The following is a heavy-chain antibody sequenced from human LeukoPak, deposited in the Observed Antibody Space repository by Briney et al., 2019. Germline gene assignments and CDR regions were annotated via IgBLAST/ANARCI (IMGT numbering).Heavy chain of an antibody. CDR2: INQDRSEK. V-gene: IGHV3-7*01. CDR1: GLTFRSYW. CDR3: ARERDGRFFDY. J-gene: IGHJ4*02. D-gene: IGHD5-24*01. Sequence: GGSLRLSCAVSGLTFRSYWMSWVRQAPGKGLEWVANINQDRSEKDFVGSVKGRFTISRDNAKNSLHLQMNTLRAEDTAVYYCARERDGRFFDYWGQGTLVTVSS.